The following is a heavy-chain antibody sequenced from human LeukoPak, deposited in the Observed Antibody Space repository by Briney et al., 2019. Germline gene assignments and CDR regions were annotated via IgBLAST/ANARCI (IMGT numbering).Heavy chain of an antibody. D-gene: IGHD3-22*01. CDR1: GASITSYY. Sequence: SETLSLTCTVSGASITSYYWSWIRQPPGKGLEWIGYIYYSGSTTYKPSLKSRVTISVDTSKNQFSLKLSSVTAADTAVYYCARYYYDSSGYYSHDYWGQGTLVTVSS. CDR2: IYYSGST. CDR3: ARYYYDSSGYYSHDY. J-gene: IGHJ4*02. V-gene: IGHV4-59*08.